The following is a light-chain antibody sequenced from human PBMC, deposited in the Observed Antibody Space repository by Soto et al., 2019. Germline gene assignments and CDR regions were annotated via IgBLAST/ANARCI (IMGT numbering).Light chain of an antibody. V-gene: IGKV3-20*01. J-gene: IGKJ5*01. CDR1: QSVSNDF. CDR2: GAS. CDR3: QQYGYSPIT. Sequence: EIVLTQSPGILSLSPGERATLSCSASQSVSNDFLAWYQQKPGQAPRLLIYGASTRATDVPDRFSGSGSGADFTLSISRLEPEDFAVYYCQQYGYSPITFGQGTRLEIK.